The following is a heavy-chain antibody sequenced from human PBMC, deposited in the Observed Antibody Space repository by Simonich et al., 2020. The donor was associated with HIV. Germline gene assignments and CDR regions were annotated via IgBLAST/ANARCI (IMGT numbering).Heavy chain of an antibody. J-gene: IGHJ4*02. V-gene: IGHV3-9*03. D-gene: IGHD6-6*01. CDR2: ISWKSGSI. CDR3: AKDRYSSSSGSFDY. Sequence: EVQLVESGGGLVQPGRSLRLSCAASGFTFDDYAMDWVRQAPGNGREWVSGISWKSGSIGYADSVKGRVTISRDNAKNSLYLQMNSLRAEDMALYYCAKDRYSSSSGSFDYWGQGTLVTVSS. CDR1: GFTFDDYA.